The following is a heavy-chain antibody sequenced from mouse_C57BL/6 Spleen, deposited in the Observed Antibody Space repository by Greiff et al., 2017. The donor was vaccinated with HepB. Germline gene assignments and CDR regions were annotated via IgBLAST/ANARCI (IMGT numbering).Heavy chain of an antibody. D-gene: IGHD4-1*01. V-gene: IGHV5-6*01. CDR2: ISSGGSYT. CDR1: GFTFSSYG. J-gene: IGHJ2*01. Sequence: EVQLVESGGDLVKPGGSLKLSCAASGFTFSSYGMSWVRQTPDKRLEWVATISSGGSYTYYPDSVKGRFTISRDNAKNTLYLQMSSLKSEDTAMYYCARQTGTLYFDYWGQGTTLTVSS. CDR3: ARQTGTLYFDY.